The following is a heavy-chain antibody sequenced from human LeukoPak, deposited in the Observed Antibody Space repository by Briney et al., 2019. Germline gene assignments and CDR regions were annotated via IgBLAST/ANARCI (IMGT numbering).Heavy chain of an antibody. CDR1: RYTFTGYY. J-gene: IGHJ4*02. V-gene: IGHV1-2*02. Sequence: ASVKVSCKASRYTFTGYYMHWVRQAPGQGLEWMGWINPNSGGTNYAQKFQGRVTMTRDTSISTAYMELSRLRSDDTAVYYCARDSSSRIVATIGVIDYWGQGTLVTVSS. CDR2: INPNSGGT. CDR3: ARDSSSRIVATIGVIDY. D-gene: IGHD5-12*01.